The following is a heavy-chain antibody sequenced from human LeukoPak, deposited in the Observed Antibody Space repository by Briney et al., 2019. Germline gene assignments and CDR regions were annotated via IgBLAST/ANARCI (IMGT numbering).Heavy chain of an antibody. D-gene: IGHD2-2*02. Sequence: PGGSLRLSCAASGFTFSSYSMTWVRQAPGKGLEWVSSISSSSSYIYYADSVKGRFTISRDNAKNSLYLQMNSLRAEDTAVYYCARPYCSSTSCYNYFDYWGQGTLVTVSS. J-gene: IGHJ4*02. CDR2: ISSSSSYI. CDR3: ARPYCSSTSCYNYFDY. V-gene: IGHV3-21*01. CDR1: GFTFSSYS.